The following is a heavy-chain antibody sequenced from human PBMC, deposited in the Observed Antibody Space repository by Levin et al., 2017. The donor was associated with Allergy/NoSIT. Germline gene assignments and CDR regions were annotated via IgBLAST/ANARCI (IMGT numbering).Heavy chain of an antibody. CDR2: IRNKANRYTT. D-gene: IGHD1-1*01. V-gene: IGHV3-72*01. J-gene: IGHJ4*02. CDR1: GFTFSDHY. CDR3: TRRRHTHGIDY. Sequence: LPGGSLRLSCAASGFTFSDHYMDWVRQAPGKGLEWVGRIRNKANRYTTEYAASVKGRFSISRDDSENSLYLQINSLRIEDTAVYYCTRRRHTHGIDYWGQGTLVTVSS.